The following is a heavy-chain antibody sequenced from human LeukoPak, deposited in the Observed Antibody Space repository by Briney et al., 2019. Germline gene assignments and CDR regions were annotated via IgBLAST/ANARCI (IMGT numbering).Heavy chain of an antibody. J-gene: IGHJ6*02. Sequence: PGGSLRLSCAASGFTFSSYSMNWVRQAPGKGLEWVSYISSSSSTIYYADSVKGRFTISRDNAKNSLYLQMNSLRAEDTAVYYCARFSIGGYNYGMDVWGQGTTVTVSS. D-gene: IGHD2-15*01. CDR3: ARFSIGGYNYGMDV. CDR2: ISSSSSTI. V-gene: IGHV3-48*01. CDR1: GFTFSSYS.